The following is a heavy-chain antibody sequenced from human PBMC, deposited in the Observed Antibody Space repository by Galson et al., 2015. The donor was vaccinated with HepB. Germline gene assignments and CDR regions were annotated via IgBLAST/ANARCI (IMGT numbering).Heavy chain of an antibody. V-gene: IGHV3-9*01. J-gene: IGHJ6*02. CDR3: AKDKPYRPDPADSCLYV. D-gene: IGHD2-2*01. CDR2: ISWNSGSI. Sequence: SLRLSCAASGFPFDDYAMHWVRQAPGKGLEWVSGISWNSGSIGYADSVKGRFTISRDNAKNSLYLQMNSLRAEDTALYYCAKDKPYRPDPADSCLYVWGPGTTLTVS. CDR1: GFPFDDYA.